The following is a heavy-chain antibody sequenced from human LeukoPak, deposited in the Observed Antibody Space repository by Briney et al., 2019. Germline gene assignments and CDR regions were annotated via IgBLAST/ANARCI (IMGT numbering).Heavy chain of an antibody. J-gene: IGHJ4*02. Sequence: ASVKVSCKASGYTFTGYYMHWVRQAPGQGLEWMGWINPNSGGTNYAQKFQDRVTMTRDTSISTAYMELSRLRSDDTAVYYCASMFLRGSVGATRGVGYWGQGTLVTVSS. CDR1: GYTFTGYY. D-gene: IGHD1-26*01. CDR2: INPNSGGT. CDR3: ASMFLRGSVGATRGVGY. V-gene: IGHV1-2*02.